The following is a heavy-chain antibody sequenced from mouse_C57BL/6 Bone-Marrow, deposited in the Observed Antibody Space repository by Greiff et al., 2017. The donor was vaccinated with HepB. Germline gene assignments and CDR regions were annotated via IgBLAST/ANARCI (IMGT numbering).Heavy chain of an antibody. CDR3: ARLEYYGSRGYFDV. Sequence: QVQLQQPGAELVMPGASVKLSCKASGYTFTSYWMHWVKQRPGQGLEWIGEIDPSDSYTNYNQKFKGKSTLTVDKSSSTAYMQLSSLTSEDSAVYYCARLEYYGSRGYFDVWGTGTTVTVSS. CDR2: IDPSDSYT. J-gene: IGHJ1*03. CDR1: GYTFTSYW. D-gene: IGHD1-1*01. V-gene: IGHV1-69*01.